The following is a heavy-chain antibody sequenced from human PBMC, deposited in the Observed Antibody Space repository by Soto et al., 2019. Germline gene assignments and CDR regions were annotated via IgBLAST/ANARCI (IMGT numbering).Heavy chain of an antibody. D-gene: IGHD6-13*01. CDR3: TTYSSSWTGFDC. CDR2: IKSKTDGRTT. Sequence: GGSLRLSCAASGFTFSNAWKSWVRQAPGKGLEWVRRIKSKTDGRTTDYASPVIGRFTISRDDSKNTLYLQMNSLKTEDTAVYDGTTYSSSWTGFDCWGQGTRVTVSS. V-gene: IGHV3-15*01. CDR1: GFTFSNAW. J-gene: IGHJ4*02.